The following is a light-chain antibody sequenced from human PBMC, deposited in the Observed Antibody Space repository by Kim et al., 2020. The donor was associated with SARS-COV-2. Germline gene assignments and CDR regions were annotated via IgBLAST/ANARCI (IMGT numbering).Light chain of an antibody. CDR1: QDISNY. V-gene: IGKV1-33*01. J-gene: IGKJ4*01. CDR3: QHYRNLPLT. CDR2: DTS. Sequence: DIQMTQSPSSLSASVGDRVTITCRASQDISNYLNWYKQKPGKAPKLLIYDTSTLETGVSSRFSGSGSGTDFTFTITNLQPDDVATYYCQHYRNLPLTFGGGTKLEI.